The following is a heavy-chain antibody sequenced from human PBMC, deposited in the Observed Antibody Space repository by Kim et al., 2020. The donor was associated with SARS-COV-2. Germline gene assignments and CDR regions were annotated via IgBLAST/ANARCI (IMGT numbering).Heavy chain of an antibody. J-gene: IGHJ6*02. Sequence: SVKVSCKASGGTFSSYAISWVRQAPGQGLEWMGGIIPIFGTANYAQKFQGRVTITADESTSTAYMELSSLRSEDTAVYYCARNTYYDILTGYYYYYGMDVWGQGTTVTVSS. CDR1: GGTFSSYA. CDR2: IIPIFGTA. CDR3: ARNTYYDILTGYYYYYGMDV. D-gene: IGHD3-9*01. V-gene: IGHV1-69*13.